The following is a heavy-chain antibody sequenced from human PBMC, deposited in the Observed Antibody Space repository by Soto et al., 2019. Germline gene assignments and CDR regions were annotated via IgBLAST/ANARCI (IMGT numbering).Heavy chain of an antibody. CDR1: GFTFSSYG. CDR2: ISYDGSNK. V-gene: IGHV3-30*18. J-gene: IGHJ4*02. D-gene: IGHD2-15*01. CDR3: AKDPLLDY. Sequence: LRLSCAASGFTFSSYGMHWVRQAPGQGLEWVAVISYDGSNKKYVDSVKGRFSISRDNSKNTVYLQMNSLRAEDSGVYYCAKDPLLDYWGQGTLVTVSS.